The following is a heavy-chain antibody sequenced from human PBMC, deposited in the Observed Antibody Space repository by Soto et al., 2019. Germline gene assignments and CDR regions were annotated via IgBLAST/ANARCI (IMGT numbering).Heavy chain of an antibody. Sequence: EVQLLESGGGVIQPGGSLRLSCAASGFTFRIYAMSWVRQAPGKGLEWVSTITGNGGTSYADFVRGRFTISRDHSKNTLYLQKTSLRAEDTAADYCAKDAPGRGWLSDYWGQGTLVTVSS. J-gene: IGHJ4*02. D-gene: IGHD5-12*01. CDR1: GFTFRIYA. CDR2: ITGNGGT. V-gene: IGHV3-23*01. CDR3: AKDAPGRGWLSDY.